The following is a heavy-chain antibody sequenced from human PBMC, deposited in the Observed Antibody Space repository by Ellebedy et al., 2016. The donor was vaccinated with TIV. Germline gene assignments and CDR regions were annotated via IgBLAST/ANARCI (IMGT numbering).Heavy chain of an antibody. D-gene: IGHD6-19*01. CDR2: ISGSGGST. V-gene: IGHV3-23*01. J-gene: IGHJ5*02. Sequence: PGGSLRLSCAASGFTFSSYAMSRVRQAPGKGLEWVSAISGSGGSTYYADSVKGRFTISRDNSKNTLYLQMNSLRAEDTAVYYCAKKPSRKGYSSGWGDNWFDPWGQGTLVTVSS. CDR1: GFTFSSYA. CDR3: AKKPSRKGYSSGWGDNWFDP.